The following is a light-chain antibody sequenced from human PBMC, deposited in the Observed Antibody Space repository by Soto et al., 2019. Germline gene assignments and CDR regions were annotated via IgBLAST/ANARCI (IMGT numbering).Light chain of an antibody. V-gene: IGKV1-5*03. CDR1: QSVSSR. J-gene: IGKJ2*01. CDR3: HQYHTYPYT. Sequence: DLQMTQSPSILSVSVGDRVTITCRASQSVSSRLAWFQHKPGAPPKLLIFRASSLQHGAPSRFTGSGSGTEFTLTINSLQPEDFATYYCHQYHTYPYTSGQGTKLDIK. CDR2: RAS.